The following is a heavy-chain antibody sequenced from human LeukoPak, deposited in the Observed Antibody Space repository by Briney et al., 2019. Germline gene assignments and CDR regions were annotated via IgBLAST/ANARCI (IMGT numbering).Heavy chain of an antibody. CDR1: GFSLSTSGVG. V-gene: IGHV2-5*01. D-gene: IGHD1-1*01. J-gene: IGHJ5*02. CDR3: AHNLLERNSNWFDP. Sequence: VSGPTLVKPTQTLTLTCTFSGFSLSTSGVGVGWIRQPPGKALEWLALIYWNDDKRYSPSLKSRLTITKDTSKNQVVLTMTNMDPVDTATYYCAHNLLERNSNWFDPWGQGTLVTVSS. CDR2: IYWNDDK.